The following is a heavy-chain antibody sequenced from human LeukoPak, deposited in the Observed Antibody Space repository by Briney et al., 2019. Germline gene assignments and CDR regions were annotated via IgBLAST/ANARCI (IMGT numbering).Heavy chain of an antibody. D-gene: IGHD2-15*01. CDR3: ARRAGYCGGGSCYVTKFDY. CDR2: INHSGST. Sequence: SETLSLTCAVYGGSFSGYYWSWIRQPPGKGLEWIGEINHSGSTNYNPSLKSRVTISVDTSKNQFSLKLSSVTAADTAVYYCARRAGYCGGGSCYVTKFDYWGQGTLVTVSS. V-gene: IGHV4-34*01. CDR1: GGSFSGYY. J-gene: IGHJ4*02.